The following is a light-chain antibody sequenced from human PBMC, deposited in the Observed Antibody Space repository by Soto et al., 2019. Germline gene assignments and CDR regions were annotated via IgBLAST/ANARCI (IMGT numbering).Light chain of an antibody. V-gene: IGLV2-14*01. CDR2: DVT. J-gene: IGLJ1*01. Sequence: QSALTQPASVSGSPGQSITISCTGTSSDVGGYNYVSWYQQHPVKAPKLMIYDVTNRPSGVSDRFSGSKSGNMASLTISGLQAEDEADYYCSSYTSSSTPYVFGTGTQLTVL. CDR3: SSYTSSSTPYV. CDR1: SSDVGGYNY.